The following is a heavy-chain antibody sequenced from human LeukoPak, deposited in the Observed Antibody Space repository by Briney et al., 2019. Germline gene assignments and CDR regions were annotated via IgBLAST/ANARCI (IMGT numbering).Heavy chain of an antibody. Sequence: ASVKVSCKASGYTFTSYGISWVRQAPGQGLEWMGWISAYNGNTNYAQKLQGRVTMTTDTSTSTAYMELRSLRSDDTAVYYCARDRTGYYGSGSYYDYWGQGTLVTVSS. CDR2: ISAYNGNT. CDR1: GYTFTSYG. CDR3: ARDRTGYYGSGSYYDY. V-gene: IGHV1-18*01. J-gene: IGHJ4*02. D-gene: IGHD3-10*01.